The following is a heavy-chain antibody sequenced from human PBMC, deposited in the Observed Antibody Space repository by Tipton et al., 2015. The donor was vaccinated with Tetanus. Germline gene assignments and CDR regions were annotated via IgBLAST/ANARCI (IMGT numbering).Heavy chain of an antibody. J-gene: IGHJ5*02. CDR1: GASLRGGDYH. Sequence: TLFLTCTVSGASLRGGDYHWSWIRQPPGKGLEWLAYISGSGTSNSNYYLKSRITMTHDTSRNQFSLKLTAVTAADTAVYYCARDQGGGRVVRLNWFDPWGQGTLVTVSS. V-gene: IGHV4-61*08. CDR2: ISGSGTS. D-gene: IGHD6-6*01. CDR3: ARDQGGGRVVRLNWFDP.